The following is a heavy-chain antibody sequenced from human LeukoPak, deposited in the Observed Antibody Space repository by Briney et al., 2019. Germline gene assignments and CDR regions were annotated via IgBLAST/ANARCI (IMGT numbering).Heavy chain of an antibody. V-gene: IGHV3-53*01. Sequence: PGGSLRLSCAASGFTVSSNYMSWVRQAPGKGLEWVSVIYSGGSTYYADSVKGRFTISRDNSKITLYLQMNSLRAEDTAVYYCARDLDVGYSYGPTFDYWGQGTLVTVSS. J-gene: IGHJ4*02. CDR1: GFTVSSNY. D-gene: IGHD5-18*01. CDR2: IYSGGST. CDR3: ARDLDVGYSYGPTFDY.